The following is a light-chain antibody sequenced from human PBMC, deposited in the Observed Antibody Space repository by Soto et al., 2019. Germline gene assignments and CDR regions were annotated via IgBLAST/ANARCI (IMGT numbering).Light chain of an antibody. J-gene: IGKJ1*01. CDR2: GAS. CDR3: QQYNTWHPKMA. CDR1: QSVSSD. Sequence: VVTQSPATLSVFPGETATLSCRASQSVSSDLAWYQQRPGQAPRLLIYGASTRATGIPARFRGSGSGTEFSLPISSLQSEDFATYYCQQYNTWHPKMAFGRGTKVEIK. V-gene: IGKV3-15*01.